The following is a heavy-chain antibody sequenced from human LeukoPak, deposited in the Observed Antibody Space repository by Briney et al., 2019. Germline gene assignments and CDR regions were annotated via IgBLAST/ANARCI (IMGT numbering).Heavy chain of an antibody. V-gene: IGHV4-59*01. Sequence: PSETLSLTCTVSGGSISSYYWSWSRQPPGKGLEWTGYIYYSGSTNYNPSLKSRVTISVDTSKNQFSLKLSSVTAADTAVYYCARDRVEDYVWGSHRRFDYWGQGTLVTVSS. CDR3: ARDRVEDYVWGSHRRFDY. CDR1: GGSISSYY. D-gene: IGHD3-16*02. CDR2: IYYSGST. J-gene: IGHJ4*02.